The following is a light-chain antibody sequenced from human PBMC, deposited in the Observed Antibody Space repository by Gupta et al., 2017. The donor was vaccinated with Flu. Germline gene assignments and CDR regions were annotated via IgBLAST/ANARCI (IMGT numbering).Light chain of an antibody. Sequence: QSALTQPASVSGSPGQSITLSCTGTSSDVGGYNYVSWYQQHPGKAPKLMIYEVSNRPSGVSNRFSGSKSGNTASLTISGRQAEDEADYYCSSDTSSSKGVFGGGTKLTVL. J-gene: IGLJ3*02. CDR2: EVS. V-gene: IGLV2-14*01. CDR1: SSDVGGYNY. CDR3: SSDTSSSKGV.